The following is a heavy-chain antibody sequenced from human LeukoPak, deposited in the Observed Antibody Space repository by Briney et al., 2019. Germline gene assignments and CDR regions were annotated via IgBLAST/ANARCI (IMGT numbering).Heavy chain of an antibody. D-gene: IGHD4-17*01. CDR1: GFTFSSYS. CDR2: ISSSSSPI. Sequence: GGSLRLSCAASGFTFSSYSMNWVRQAPGKGLEWVSYISSSSSPIYFADSVKGRFTISRDNAKNSLYLQMNSMRAEDTAVYYCAREAYGDFDYWGQGTLVTVSS. CDR3: AREAYGDFDY. J-gene: IGHJ4*02. V-gene: IGHV3-48*01.